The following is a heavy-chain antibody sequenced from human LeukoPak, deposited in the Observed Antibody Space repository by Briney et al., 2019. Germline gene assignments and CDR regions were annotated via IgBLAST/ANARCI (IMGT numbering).Heavy chain of an antibody. CDR1: GGSISSYY. D-gene: IGHD4-23*01. CDR3: ARGHTVVTPGNLNWFDP. J-gene: IGHJ5*02. CDR2: IYYSGST. V-gene: IGHV4-59*01. Sequence: PSETLSLTCTVSGGSISSYYWSWIRQPPGKGLEWIGYIYYSGSTNYNPSLKSRVTISVDTSKNQFSLKLSSVTAADTAVYYCARGHTVVTPGNLNWFDPWGQGTLVTVSS.